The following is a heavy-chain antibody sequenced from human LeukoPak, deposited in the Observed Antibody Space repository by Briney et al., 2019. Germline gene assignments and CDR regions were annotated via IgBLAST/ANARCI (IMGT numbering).Heavy chain of an antibody. J-gene: IGHJ4*02. CDR2: INPNNGDT. V-gene: IGHV1-2*02. Sequence: ASVKVSCKASGYTFSCNFMHWVRQAPGQGLEWMGWINPNNGDTNYAQKFQGRVTVTRDTSISTAYMELSRLRSDDTAVYYCVRGYYDLSGYYRVDYFDYWGQGTLVTVSS. CDR3: VRGYYDLSGYYRVDYFDY. D-gene: IGHD3-22*01. CDR1: GYTFSCNF.